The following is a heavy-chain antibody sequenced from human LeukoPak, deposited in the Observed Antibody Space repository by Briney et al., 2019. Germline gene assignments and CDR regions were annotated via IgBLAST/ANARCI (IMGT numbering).Heavy chain of an antibody. J-gene: IGHJ5*02. Sequence: NPSETLSLTCTVSGGSISTYYWGWIRQPPGKGLEWIGYMYRTGSTNYNPSLKSRVTITPDTSKNQFSLRLTSVTAADTAVYYCAREGTYGWYNWFDPWGQGTLVTVSS. CDR1: GGSISTYY. CDR3: AREGTYGWYNWFDP. D-gene: IGHD6-19*01. CDR2: MYRTGST. V-gene: IGHV4-59*01.